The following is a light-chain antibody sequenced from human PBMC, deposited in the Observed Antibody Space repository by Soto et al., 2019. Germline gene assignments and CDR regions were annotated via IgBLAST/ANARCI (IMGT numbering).Light chain of an antibody. CDR2: TAG. Sequence: QSVLTQPLSVSASPGRRVTISCSGGSSNIGSNTVAWYQHLPGTAPPRLIFTAGQRPSGVPGRFSGSKSGTSASLAISGLQSEDEGDYYCSAWDNSLNGYVFGPGTKLTVL. CDR1: SSNIGSNT. CDR3: SAWDNSLNGYV. J-gene: IGLJ1*01. V-gene: IGLV1-44*01.